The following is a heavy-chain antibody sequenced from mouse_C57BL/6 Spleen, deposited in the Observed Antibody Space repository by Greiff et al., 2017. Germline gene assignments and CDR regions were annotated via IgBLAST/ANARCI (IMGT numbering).Heavy chain of an antibody. D-gene: IGHD1-1*01. V-gene: IGHV1-52*01. Sequence: VQLQQPGAELVRPGSSVKLSCKASGYTFTSYWMHWVKQRPIQGLEWIGNIDPSDSETHYNQKFKDKATLTVDKSSSTAYMQLSSLTSEDSAVYYCARSDTTVVATYWYFDVWGTGTTVTVSS. J-gene: IGHJ1*03. CDR3: ARSDTTVVATYWYFDV. CDR2: IDPSDSET. CDR1: GYTFTSYW.